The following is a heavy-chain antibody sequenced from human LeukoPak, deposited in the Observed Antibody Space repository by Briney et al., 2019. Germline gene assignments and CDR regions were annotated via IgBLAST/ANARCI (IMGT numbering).Heavy chain of an antibody. J-gene: IGHJ5*02. CDR3: ARDSATVTTEGWFDP. D-gene: IGHD4-17*01. Sequence: GASVKVSCKASGYTFTGYYMHWVRQAPGQGLEWMGWINPNSGGTNYAQKFQDRVTMTRDTSISTAYMELSRLRSDDTAVYYCARDSATVTTEGWFDPWGQGTLVTVSS. CDR2: INPNSGGT. CDR1: GYTFTGYY. V-gene: IGHV1-2*02.